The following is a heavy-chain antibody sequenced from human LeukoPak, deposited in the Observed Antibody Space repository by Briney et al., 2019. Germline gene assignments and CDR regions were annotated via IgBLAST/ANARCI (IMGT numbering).Heavy chain of an antibody. CDR2: INTNTGNP. CDR1: GYTFTSYA. D-gene: IGHD6-19*01. J-gene: IGHJ3*02. Sequence: GASVKASCKASGYTFTSYAMNWVRQAPGQGLEWMGWINTNTGNPTYVQGFTGRFVFSLDTSVSTAYLQISSLKAEDTAVYYCARDRSSGWDHAFDIWGQGTMVTVSS. CDR3: ARDRSSGWDHAFDI. V-gene: IGHV7-4-1*02.